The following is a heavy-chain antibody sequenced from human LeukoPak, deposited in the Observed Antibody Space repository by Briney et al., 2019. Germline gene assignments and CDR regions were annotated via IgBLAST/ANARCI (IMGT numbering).Heavy chain of an antibody. CDR2: INHSGST. J-gene: IGHJ5*02. CDR1: GGSFSGYY. D-gene: IGHD6-13*01. CDR3: ARQKGYSSSWGYNWFDP. Sequence: SETLSLTCAVYGGSFSGYYWSWIRQPPGKGLEWIGEINHSGSTNYNPSLKSRVTISVDTSKNQFSLKLSSVTAADTAVYYCARQKGYSSSWGYNWFDPWGQGTLVTVSS. V-gene: IGHV4-34*01.